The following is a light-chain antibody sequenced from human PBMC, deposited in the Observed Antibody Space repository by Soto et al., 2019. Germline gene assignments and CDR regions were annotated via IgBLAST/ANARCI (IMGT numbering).Light chain of an antibody. V-gene: IGKV1-5*01. J-gene: IGKJ5*01. CDR1: QTISTW. CDR2: DAS. CDR3: QQSETYPLT. Sequence: MQITQCPSTLSSXVGXMXXXXXXASQTISTWLAWYQHKPGKAPNLLIYDASTLMSGVPSRFSGSGSGTEFTLTISSLQPGDFATYYCQQSETYPLTFGQGTRLEIK.